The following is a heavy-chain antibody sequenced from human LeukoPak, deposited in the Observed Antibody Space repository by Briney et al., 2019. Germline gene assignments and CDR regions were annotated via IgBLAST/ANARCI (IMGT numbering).Heavy chain of an antibody. Sequence: PGRSLRLAWAASGFTVSSYGMHWVRQAPGKGLEWVGVISYDGSNKYYADSVKDRFTISRDNSKNTLYLQMNSLRAEHTAVYYRAKATFATDCSSTSRYLDYWGQGTLVTVSS. D-gene: IGHD2-2*01. CDR2: ISYDGSNK. J-gene: IGHJ4*02. V-gene: IGHV3-30*18. CDR3: AKATFATDCSSTSRYLDY. CDR1: GFTVSSYG.